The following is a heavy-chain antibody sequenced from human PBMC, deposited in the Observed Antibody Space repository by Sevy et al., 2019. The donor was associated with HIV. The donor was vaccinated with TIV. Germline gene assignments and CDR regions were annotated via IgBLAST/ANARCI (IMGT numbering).Heavy chain of an antibody. Sequence: GESLKISCKGSGYSFANYWIGWVRQMPGKGLESMGIIYPRDSDTRYSPSFQDQVTISAVKSITTAYLQWSSLKASDTAMYYCARQPAGGEDYFDYWGQGTLVTVSS. CDR3: ARQPAGGEDYFDY. CDR1: GYSFANYW. V-gene: IGHV5-51*01. J-gene: IGHJ4*02. CDR2: IYPRDSDT. D-gene: IGHD3-10*01.